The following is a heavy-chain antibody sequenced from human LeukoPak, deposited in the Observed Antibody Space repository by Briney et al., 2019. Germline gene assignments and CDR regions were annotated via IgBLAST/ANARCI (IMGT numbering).Heavy chain of an antibody. CDR2: ISYSGIT. V-gene: IGHV4-39*01. CDR3: ARRSTTWNAFDI. CDR1: SDSFSSIYY. Sequence: SETLSLTCTVSSDSFSSIYYWGWLRQPPGKGPEWIGSISYSGITYYNPSLKSRVIVSVDTSKNQFSLQLESVTAADTGVYYCARRSTTWNAFDIWGQGTMLTVSS. D-gene: IGHD1-1*01. J-gene: IGHJ3*02.